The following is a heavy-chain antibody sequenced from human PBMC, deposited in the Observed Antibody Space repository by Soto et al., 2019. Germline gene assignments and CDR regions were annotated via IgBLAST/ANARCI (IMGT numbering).Heavy chain of an antibody. D-gene: IGHD2-2*01. CDR2: INPNSGGT. Sequence: ASVKVSFKASGYTFTGYYIHWVRQAPGQGLEWMGWINPNSGGTNYAQKFQGRVTMTRDTSISTAYMELSSLRSDDTAVYYCARPTGYQLPPMDVWGQGTTVTVSS. CDR3: ARPTGYQLPPMDV. J-gene: IGHJ6*02. CDR1: GYTFTGYY. V-gene: IGHV1-2*02.